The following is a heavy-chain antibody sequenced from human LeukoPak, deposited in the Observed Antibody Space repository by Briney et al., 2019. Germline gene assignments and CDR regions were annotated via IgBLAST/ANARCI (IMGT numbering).Heavy chain of an antibody. Sequence: PGGSRRLSCAASGFSVSSNYMTWVRQAPGKGLEWVSVIYTGGSTYYADSVKGRFTISRDKSKNTLYLQMNSLRVEDTAVYYCARDYYYDSSGPGPMDVWGQGTAVTVSS. D-gene: IGHD3-22*01. CDR1: GFSVSSNY. J-gene: IGHJ6*02. CDR2: IYTGGST. V-gene: IGHV3-66*02. CDR3: ARDYYYDSSGPGPMDV.